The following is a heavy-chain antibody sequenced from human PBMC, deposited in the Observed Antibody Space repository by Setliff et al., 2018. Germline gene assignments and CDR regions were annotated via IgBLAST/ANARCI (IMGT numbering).Heavy chain of an antibody. CDR1: GYTFTSHY. J-gene: IGHJ4*02. V-gene: IGHV1-46*01. D-gene: IGHD6-13*01. CDR2: INPSSGRT. Sequence: GASVKVSCKASGYTFTSHYMHWVRQAPGLGLEWMGTINPSSGRTSYAQKFQGRVTMTRDTSTSTVYMDMSSLRSEDTAVYYCATGGVPGYSSSWYIFDYWGQGTLVTVSS. CDR3: ATGGVPGYSSSWYIFDY.